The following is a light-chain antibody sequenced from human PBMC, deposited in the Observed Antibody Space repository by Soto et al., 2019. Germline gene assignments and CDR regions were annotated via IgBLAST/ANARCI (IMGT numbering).Light chain of an antibody. V-gene: IGLV1-51*01. CDR2: DNN. CDR3: GTCYSSLSAV. J-gene: IGLJ2*01. Sequence: QSVLTQPPSVSAAPGQKVTISCSGSSSNIGNNYVSWYQQLPGTDPKLLIYDNNKRPSGIPDRLSGSKSGTSATLGITGLQNGDEADYYCGTCYSSLSAVFGGGTKPTVL. CDR1: SSNIGNNY.